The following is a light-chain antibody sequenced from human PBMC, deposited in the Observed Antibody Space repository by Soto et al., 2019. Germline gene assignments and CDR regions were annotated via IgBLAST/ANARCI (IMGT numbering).Light chain of an antibody. CDR1: QNINNNY. V-gene: IGKV3-20*01. J-gene: IGKJ4*01. Sequence: ETVLTQSPGTLSLSPGERATLSCRASQNINNNYLAWYQQKPGQAPKLLIYGPSTRATGIPDRFSGSGSGTDFTLTISRLEPEDSAMYYCQQFGGSPPVTFGGGTKVEIK. CDR2: GPS. CDR3: QQFGGSPPVT.